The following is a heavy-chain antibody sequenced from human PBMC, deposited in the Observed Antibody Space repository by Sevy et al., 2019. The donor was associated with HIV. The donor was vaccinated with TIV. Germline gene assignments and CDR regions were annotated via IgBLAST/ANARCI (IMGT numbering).Heavy chain of an antibody. D-gene: IGHD2-8*01. Sequence: GGSLRLSCAVSGFSFSHYAFRWVRQAPGKGLEWVSLISYDGTYKYYADSVKGRFTISRDNSKKTLYLQMNSLRGNDTAVYYCARVAVSYCTNDCYHRFDYWGPGALVTVSS. CDR3: ARVAVSYCTNDCYHRFDY. V-gene: IGHV3-30-3*01. J-gene: IGHJ4*02. CDR1: GFSFSHYA. CDR2: ISYDGTYK.